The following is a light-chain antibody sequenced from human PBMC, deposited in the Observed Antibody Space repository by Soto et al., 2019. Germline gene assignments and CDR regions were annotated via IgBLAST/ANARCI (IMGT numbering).Light chain of an antibody. V-gene: IGKV3-20*01. CDR3: QQYGSSRT. J-gene: IGKJ1*01. Sequence: DIVMTQSPATLSVSPGERATLSCRASQSVSRNLAWYQQKPGQAPRLLIYGASSRATGIPDRFSGSGSGTDFTLTISRLEPEDFAVYYCQQYGSSRTFGQGTKVDIK. CDR2: GAS. CDR1: QSVSRN.